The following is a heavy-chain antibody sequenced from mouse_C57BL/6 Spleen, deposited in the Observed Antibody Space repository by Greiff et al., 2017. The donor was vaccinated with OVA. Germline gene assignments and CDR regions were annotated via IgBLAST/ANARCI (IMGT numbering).Heavy chain of an antibody. CDR2: ISDGGSYT. J-gene: IGHJ2*01. Sequence: EVMLVESGGGLVKPGGSLKLSCAASGFTFSSYAMSWVRQTPEKRLEWVATISDGGSYTYYPDNVKGRFTISRDNAKNNLYLQMSHLKSEDTAMYYCARWGDYDEGDYFDYWGQGTTLTVSS. CDR1: GFTFSSYA. V-gene: IGHV5-4*03. D-gene: IGHD2-4*01. CDR3: ARWGDYDEGDYFDY.